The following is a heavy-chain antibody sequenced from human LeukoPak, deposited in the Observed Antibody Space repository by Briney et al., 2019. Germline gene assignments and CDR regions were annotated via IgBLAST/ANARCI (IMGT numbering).Heavy chain of an antibody. CDR1: GFSFSGHW. D-gene: IGHD6-6*01. CDR2: ISPTGSTT. J-gene: IGHJ4*02. CDR3: ARGPNSNWSGLDF. Sequence: GGSLRLSCTASGFSFSGHWMHWARQLPGKGLVWVSRISPTGSTTSYADSVKGRFTVSRDNVKNTLYLQVNNLRAGDTAVYYCARGPNSNWSGLDFWGQGTLLTVSS. V-gene: IGHV3-74*01.